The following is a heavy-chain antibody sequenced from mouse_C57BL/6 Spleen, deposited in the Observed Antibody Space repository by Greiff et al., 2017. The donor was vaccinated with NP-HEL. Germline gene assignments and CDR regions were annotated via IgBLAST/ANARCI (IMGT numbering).Heavy chain of an antibody. CDR3: ARHEDPSFITTVVGYFDV. Sequence: VQLQQSGAELVKPGASVKLSCKASGYTFTEYTIHWVKQRSGQGLEWIGWFYPGSGSIKYNEKFKDKATLTADKSSSTVYMELSRLTSEDSAVYFCARHEDPSFITTVVGYFDVWGTGTTVTVSS. CDR1: GYTFTEYT. D-gene: IGHD1-1*01. J-gene: IGHJ1*03. V-gene: IGHV1-62-2*01. CDR2: FYPGSGSI.